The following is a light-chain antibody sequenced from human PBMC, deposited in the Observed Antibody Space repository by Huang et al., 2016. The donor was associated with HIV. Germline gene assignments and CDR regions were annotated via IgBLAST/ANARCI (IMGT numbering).Light chain of an antibody. J-gene: IGKJ1*01. CDR1: QTISTY. CDR2: DAS. Sequence: DIQMTQSPSSLSASVGDRVTITCRASQTISTYLNWYQQKPGKAPKVLISDASTLQSGVPARVSGSGSGTDFTLTISNLQPEDFATYFCQQSHDIPRTFGQGTKVEIK. V-gene: IGKV1-39*01. CDR3: QQSHDIPRT.